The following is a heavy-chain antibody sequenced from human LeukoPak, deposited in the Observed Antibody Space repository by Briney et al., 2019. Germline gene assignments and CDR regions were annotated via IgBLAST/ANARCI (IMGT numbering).Heavy chain of an antibody. CDR3: ASHVNYWYQYFDH. J-gene: IGHJ4*02. CDR1: GFTFSSYW. V-gene: IGHV3-74*01. CDR2: INSDGSST. D-gene: IGHD2-2*01. Sequence: LSGGSLRLSCAASGFTFSSYWMHWVRQAPGKGLVWVSRINSDGSSTNYADSVKGRFTISRDNAKNTLYLQMNSLRAEDTAVYYCASHVNYWYQYFDHWGQGTLVTVSS.